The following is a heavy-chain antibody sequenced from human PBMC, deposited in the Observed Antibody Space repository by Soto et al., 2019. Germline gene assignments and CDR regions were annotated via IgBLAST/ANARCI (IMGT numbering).Heavy chain of an antibody. V-gene: IGHV1-18*04. CDR2: ISAYNGNT. CDR1: GYTFTSYG. CDR3: AREPAKYNWNYEADY. J-gene: IGHJ4*02. Sequence: ASVQVSCQASGYTFTSYGISWVRPAPGQGLEGMGWISAYNGNTNYAQKLQGRVTMTTDTSTSTAYMELRSLRSDDTAVYYCAREPAKYNWNYEADYWGQGTLVTVSS. D-gene: IGHD1-7*01.